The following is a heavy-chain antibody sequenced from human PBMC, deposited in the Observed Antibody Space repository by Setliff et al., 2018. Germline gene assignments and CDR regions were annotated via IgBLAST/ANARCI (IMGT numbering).Heavy chain of an antibody. J-gene: IGHJ4*02. V-gene: IGHV3-7*03. CDR2: IKEDGSET. CDR1: GFTLRSYW. Sequence: PGGSLSLSCAASGFTLRSYWMSWVRQAPGKGLEWVANIKEDGSETYYGGSFKGRFTISRDNAKNSLYLQMNSLRVEDTAVYYCVNSYRGYDDYPDYWGQGTLVTVSS. CDR3: VNSYRGYDDYPDY. D-gene: IGHD3-16*02.